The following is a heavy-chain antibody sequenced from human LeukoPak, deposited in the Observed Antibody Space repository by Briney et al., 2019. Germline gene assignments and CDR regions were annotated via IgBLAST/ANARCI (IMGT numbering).Heavy chain of an antibody. V-gene: IGHV3-74*03. Sequence: PGGSLRLSCAASGFTFSSSWMHWVRQTPGKGLMWVSRISADGSDIKYVDSVKGRFTISRDNAKNTLSLQMDSLRAEDTAVYYCARDQYSGSYYGYYYMDVWGKGTTVTVSS. CDR3: ARDQYSGSYYGYYYMDV. J-gene: IGHJ6*03. D-gene: IGHD1-26*01. CDR1: GFTFSSSW. CDR2: ISADGSDI.